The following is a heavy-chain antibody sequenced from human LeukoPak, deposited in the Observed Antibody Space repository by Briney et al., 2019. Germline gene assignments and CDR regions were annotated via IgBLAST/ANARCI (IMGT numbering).Heavy chain of an antibody. CDR2: FDPEDGET. D-gene: IGHD3-9*01. CDR1: GYTLTELS. Sequence: GASAKVSCKVSGYTLTELSMHWVRQAPGKGLEWMGGFDPEDGETIYAQKFQGRVTMTEDTSTDTAYMELSSLRSEDTAVYYCATGVPQLRYFDWLSRSDAFDIWGQGTMVTVSS. V-gene: IGHV1-24*01. J-gene: IGHJ3*02. CDR3: ATGVPQLRYFDWLSRSDAFDI.